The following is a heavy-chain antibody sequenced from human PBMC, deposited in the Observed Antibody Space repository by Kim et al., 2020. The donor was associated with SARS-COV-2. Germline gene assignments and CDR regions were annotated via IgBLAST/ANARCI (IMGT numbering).Heavy chain of an antibody. J-gene: IGHJ3*02. V-gene: IGHV1-69*01. D-gene: IGHD3-22*01. Sequence: AQKFQGRVTITADESTSTAYMELSSLRSEDTAVYYCAREIHGGYYYAFDIWGQGTMVTVSS. CDR3: AREIHGGYYYAFDI.